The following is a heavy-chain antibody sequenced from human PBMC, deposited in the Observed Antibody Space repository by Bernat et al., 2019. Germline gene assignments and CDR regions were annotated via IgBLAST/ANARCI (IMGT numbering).Heavy chain of an antibody. CDR1: GYTFTSYG. J-gene: IGHJ4*02. V-gene: IGHV1-69*04. CDR3: ARDLMGHGDYVQGY. CDR2: IIPILGIA. Sequence: QVQLVQSGAEVKKPGASVKVSCKASGYTFTSYGISWVRQAPGQGLEWMGRIIPILGIANYAQKFQGRVTITADKSTSTAYMELSSLRSEDTAVYYCARDLMGHGDYVQGYWGQGTLVTVSS. D-gene: IGHD4-17*01.